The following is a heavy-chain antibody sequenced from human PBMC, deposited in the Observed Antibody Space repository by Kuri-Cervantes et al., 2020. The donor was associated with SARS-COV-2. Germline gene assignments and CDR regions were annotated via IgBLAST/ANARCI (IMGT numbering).Heavy chain of an antibody. J-gene: IGHJ4*02. Sequence: LSLTCAACGFTFSSYDMHWVRQATGKGLEWVSAIGTAGDTYYPGSVKGQFTISRENAKNSLYLQMNSLRAGDTAVYYCARAHCSTPTCSNPGGYWGQGTLVTVSS. CDR3: ARAHCSTPTCSNPGGY. CDR1: GFTFSSYD. D-gene: IGHD2-2*01. CDR2: IGTAGDT. V-gene: IGHV3-13*03.